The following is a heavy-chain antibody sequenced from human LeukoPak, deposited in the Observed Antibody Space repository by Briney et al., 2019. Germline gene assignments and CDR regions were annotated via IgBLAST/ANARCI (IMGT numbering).Heavy chain of an antibody. CDR2: INEDGSEK. CDR1: GFTFSRYW. CDR3: ASSGSYRFDY. D-gene: IGHD1-26*01. Sequence: GGSLRLSCAASGFTFSRYWMSWVRQAPGKGLEWVANINEDGSEKNYVDSVKGRFTISRDNAKNSLYLEMNSLTAEDTAVYYCASSGSYRFDYWGQGTLVTVSS. V-gene: IGHV3-7*01. J-gene: IGHJ4*02.